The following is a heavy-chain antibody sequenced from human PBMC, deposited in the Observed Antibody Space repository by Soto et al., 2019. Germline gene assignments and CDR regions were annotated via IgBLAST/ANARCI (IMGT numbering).Heavy chain of an antibody. CDR1: GGSISSSSYY. CDR2: IYYSGST. D-gene: IGHD3-10*01. J-gene: IGHJ5*02. V-gene: IGHV4-39*01. CDR3: ARSQDSITMVRGVIRWHWFDP. Sequence: SETLSLTCTVSGGSISSSSYYWGWIRQPPGKGLEWIGSIYYSGSTYYNPSLKSRVTISVDTSKNQFSLKLSSVTAADTAVYYCARSQDSITMVRGVIRWHWFDPWGQGTLVTVSS.